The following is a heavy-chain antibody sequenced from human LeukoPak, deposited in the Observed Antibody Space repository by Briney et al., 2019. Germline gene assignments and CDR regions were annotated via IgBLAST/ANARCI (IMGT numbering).Heavy chain of an antibody. CDR2: IYSSGST. Sequence: SETLSLTCTVSGGSISSYYWSWLRQPAGKGLEWIGRIYSSGSTDYNPSLKSRVTMSVDTSKNQFSLKLSSVTAADTAVYYWARNEFADWFDPGGQEPWSPSPQ. J-gene: IGHJ5*02. D-gene: IGHD3-10*01. CDR1: GGSISSYY. V-gene: IGHV4-4*07. CDR3: ARNEFADWFDP.